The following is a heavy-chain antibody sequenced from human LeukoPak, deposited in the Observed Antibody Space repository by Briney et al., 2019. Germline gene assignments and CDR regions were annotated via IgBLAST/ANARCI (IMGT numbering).Heavy chain of an antibody. J-gene: IGHJ4*02. CDR2: ITDDEDT. CDR1: GFPFRSYA. CDR3: AKADYWSPENYFDS. V-gene: IGHV3-23*01. Sequence: PGGSLRLSCVASGFPFRSYAMTWVRQTPGKGLESVSVITDDEDTYYADSVKGRFTISRDNSQNTVFLQMNSLRVEDTAVYYCAKADYWSPENYFDSWGQGTLVTVSS. D-gene: IGHD1-1*01.